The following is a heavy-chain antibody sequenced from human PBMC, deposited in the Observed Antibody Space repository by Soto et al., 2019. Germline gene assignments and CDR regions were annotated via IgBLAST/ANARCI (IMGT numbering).Heavy chain of an antibody. CDR3: GRGRQAVTGSLDY. CDR1: GYTFTSHE. CDR2: MNSSSGNT. V-gene: IGHV1-8*01. D-gene: IGHD1-20*01. J-gene: IGHJ4*02. Sequence: QVQLVQSGAEVKKPGASVKVSCKASGYTFTSHESNWLRQPTGQGLGWMGWMNSSSGNTGFAQKFQGRVTMTRDTSIINAYMEMSSLRSEDTDMCACGRGRQAVTGSLDYWGQGTVVTVSA.